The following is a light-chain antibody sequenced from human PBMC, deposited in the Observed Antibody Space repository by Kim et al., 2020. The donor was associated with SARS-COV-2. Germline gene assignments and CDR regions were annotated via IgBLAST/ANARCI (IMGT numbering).Light chain of an antibody. V-gene: IGKV3D-7*01. CDR2: GAS. CDR3: QQDYSLPPT. Sequence: EIVMTQSPATLSLSPGERATLSCRASQSVSSSYLSWYQQKPGQAPRLLIYGASTRAAGIPARFSGSGSGTDFTLTISSLQPEDFAVYYCQQDYSLPPTFGQGTKLEI. J-gene: IGKJ2*01. CDR1: QSVSSSY.